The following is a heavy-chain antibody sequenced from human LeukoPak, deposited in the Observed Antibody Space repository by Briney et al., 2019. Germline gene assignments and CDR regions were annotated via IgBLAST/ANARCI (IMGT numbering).Heavy chain of an antibody. V-gene: IGHV1-24*01. Sequence: GASVKVSCKVSGYTLTELSMHWVRQAPGKGLEWMGGFDPEDGETIYAQKFQSRVTMTEDTSPDTAYMELSSLRSEDTLVYYCATDRGFYDSSGYYFNWFDPWGQGTLVTVSS. CDR2: FDPEDGET. CDR1: GYTLTELS. CDR3: ATDRGFYDSSGYYFNWFDP. D-gene: IGHD3-22*01. J-gene: IGHJ5*02.